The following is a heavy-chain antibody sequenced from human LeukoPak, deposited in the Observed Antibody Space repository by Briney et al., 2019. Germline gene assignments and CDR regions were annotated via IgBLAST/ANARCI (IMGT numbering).Heavy chain of an antibody. CDR3: AKDLSGTPDPYYYYGKDV. Sequence: GRSLRLSCAASGFTFSSYGMHWVRQAPGKGLEWVAVISYDGSNKYYADSVKGRFTISRDNSKNTLYLQMNSLRAEDTAVYYCAKDLSGTPDPYYYYGKDVWGQGTTVTVSS. V-gene: IGHV3-30*18. CDR2: ISYDGSNK. CDR1: GFTFSSYG. D-gene: IGHD1-1*01. J-gene: IGHJ6*02.